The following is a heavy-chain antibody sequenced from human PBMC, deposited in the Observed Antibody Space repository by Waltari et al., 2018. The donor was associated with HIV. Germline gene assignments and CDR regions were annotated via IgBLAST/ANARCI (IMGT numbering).Heavy chain of an antibody. CDR2: ISTTSRYI. J-gene: IGHJ6*02. Sequence: EVQLVESGGGLVKPGGSLRLSCAASGFTFSSYSLTWVRTAPGKGLEWVSSISTTSRYIYYADSLKGRFTISRDNAKNSLYLQMNGLRAEDTAVYYCARDLSSDEDYYAMDVWGQGTTVTVSS. D-gene: IGHD2-15*01. V-gene: IGHV3-21*01. CDR1: GFTFSSYS. CDR3: ARDLSSDEDYYAMDV.